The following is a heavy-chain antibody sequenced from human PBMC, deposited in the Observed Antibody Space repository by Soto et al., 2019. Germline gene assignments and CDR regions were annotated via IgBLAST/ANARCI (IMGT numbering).Heavy chain of an antibody. J-gene: IGHJ3*02. CDR3: ARALILTGYYIRDAFDI. V-gene: IGHV4-59*01. Sequence: SETLSLTCTVSGGSISSYYWSWIRQPPGKGLEWIGYIYYSGSTNYNPSLKSRVTISVDTSKNQFSLKLSSVTAADTAVYYCARALILTGYYIRDAFDIWGQGTMVTVS. CDR1: GGSISSYY. CDR2: IYYSGST. D-gene: IGHD3-9*01.